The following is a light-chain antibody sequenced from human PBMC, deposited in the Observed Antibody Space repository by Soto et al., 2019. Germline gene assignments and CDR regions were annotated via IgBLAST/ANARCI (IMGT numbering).Light chain of an antibody. CDR2: EVS. V-gene: IGLV2-14*01. Sequence: QSALTQPASVSGSPGQSITISCTGTSSDVGGYNYVSWYQHHPGKAPKLMIYEVSNRPSGVSNRFSGSKSGNTASLTISGLQAEDEADYYCSSYTSRSSLGVFGTGTKVTVL. CDR1: SSDVGGYNY. CDR3: SSYTSRSSLGV. J-gene: IGLJ1*01.